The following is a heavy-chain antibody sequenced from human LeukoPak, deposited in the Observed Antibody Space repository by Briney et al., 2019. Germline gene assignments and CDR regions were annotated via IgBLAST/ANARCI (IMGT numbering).Heavy chain of an antibody. D-gene: IGHD5-12*01. V-gene: IGHV1-2*02. CDR2: INPNSGGT. Sequence: ASVTLSFKSSGSTFTGYYMHWVRRAPGQGLEWMGWINPNSGGTNYAQHSQGRVTITRDTSISTAYIVLIRLRSAATTVYYYSRDKWVRWGYYYWGQGTLVTVS. CDR1: GSTFTGYY. CDR3: SRDKWVRWGYYY. J-gene: IGHJ4*02.